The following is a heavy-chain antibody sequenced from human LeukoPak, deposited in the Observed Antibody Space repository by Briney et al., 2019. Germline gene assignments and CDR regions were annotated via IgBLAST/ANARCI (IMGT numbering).Heavy chain of an antibody. J-gene: IGHJ5*02. CDR2: INPNSGGT. V-gene: IGHV1-2*02. CDR3: ARGNAYDFWSGYTEDWFDP. D-gene: IGHD3-3*01. CDR1: GYTFTGYY. Sequence: ASVKVSCKASGYTFTGYYMHWVRQAPGQGLEWMGWINPNSGGTNYAQKFQGRVTMTRDTSISTAYMELSRLRPDDTAVYYCARGNAYDFWSGYTEDWFDPWGQGTLVTVSS.